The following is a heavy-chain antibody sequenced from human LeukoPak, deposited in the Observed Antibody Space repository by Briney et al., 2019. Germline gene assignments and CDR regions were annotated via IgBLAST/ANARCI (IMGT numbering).Heavy chain of an antibody. J-gene: IGHJ4*02. CDR1: GFTFSSYA. CDR2: ISGSGGST. Sequence: PGGSLRLSCAASGFTFSSYAMSWVRQAPGKGLEWVSAISGSGGSTYYADSVKGRFTISRDNSKNTLYLQMNSLRAEDTAVYYCAKDLDYLDAKYYFDYWGQGTLVTVSS. V-gene: IGHV3-23*01. D-gene: IGHD3/OR15-3a*01. CDR3: AKDLDYLDAKYYFDY.